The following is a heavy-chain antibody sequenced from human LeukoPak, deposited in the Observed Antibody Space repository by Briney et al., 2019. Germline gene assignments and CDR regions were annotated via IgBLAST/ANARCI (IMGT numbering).Heavy chain of an antibody. V-gene: IGHV3-7*03. Sequence: PGGSLRLSCAASGFTFSSYWMSWVRQAPGKGLEWVANIKQDGSEKYYVDSVKGRFTISRDNAKNSLYLQMNSLRAEDTALYYCARDAGYYEATSTFDIWGQGTMVTVSS. J-gene: IGHJ3*02. D-gene: IGHD3-22*01. CDR2: IKQDGSEK. CDR3: ARDAGYYEATSTFDI. CDR1: GFTFSSYW.